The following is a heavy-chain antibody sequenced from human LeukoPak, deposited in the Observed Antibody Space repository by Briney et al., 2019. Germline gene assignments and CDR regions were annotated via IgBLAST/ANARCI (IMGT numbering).Heavy chain of an antibody. D-gene: IGHD3-22*01. CDR2: LHHSGST. CDR1: GYSITNNYW. V-gene: IGHV4-38-2*01. Sequence: PSETLSLTCAVSGYSITNNYWWGWIRQTPGRELEWIGSLHHSGSTSYNPSLKSRVTISVDTSKNQFSLRLSSVTAADTAVYYCARVGGDDSTGHYSVDYWGQGTLVTVSS. J-gene: IGHJ4*02. CDR3: ARVGGDDSTGHYSVDY.